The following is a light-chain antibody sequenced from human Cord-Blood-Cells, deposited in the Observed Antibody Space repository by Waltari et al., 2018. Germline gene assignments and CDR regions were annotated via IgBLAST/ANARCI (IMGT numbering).Light chain of an antibody. CDR1: SSDVDSYNL. J-gene: IGLJ3*02. CDR2: KGS. V-gene: IGLV2-23*01. CDR3: CSYAGSSTWV. Sequence: QSALTQPASVSGSPGQSITIPCTGTSSDVDSYNLFPWYQQHPGKAPKLKIYKGSKRPSGVSNRFAGSKSGNTASLTIVGLQAEDEADYYCCSYAGSSTWVFGGGTKLTFL.